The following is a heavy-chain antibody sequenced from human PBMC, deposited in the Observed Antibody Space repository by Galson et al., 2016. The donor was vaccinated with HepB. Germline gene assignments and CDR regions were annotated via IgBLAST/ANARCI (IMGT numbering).Heavy chain of an antibody. CDR3: ARDLQSHFFDY. V-gene: IGHV3-33*01. Sequence: SLRLSCAASGFPFNLWGMHWLRQAPGKGLEWLAIIGHVGNAIMYANSVKGRFTISRDNSKSTLYLQMDMLRVEDTAVYYCARDLQSHFFDYWGRGALVTVSS. CDR2: IGHVGNAI. J-gene: IGHJ4*02. CDR1: GFPFNLWG. D-gene: IGHD3-3*02.